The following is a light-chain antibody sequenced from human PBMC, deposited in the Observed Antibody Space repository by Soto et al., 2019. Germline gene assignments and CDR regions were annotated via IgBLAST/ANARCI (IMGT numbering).Light chain of an antibody. CDR1: QTISSW. CDR2: KAS. J-gene: IGKJ1*01. CDR3: QHYNSYSEA. V-gene: IGKV1-5*03. Sequence: DIQMTQSPSTLSGSVGDRVTITCRASQTISSWLAWYQQKPGKAPKLLIYKASTLKSGVPSRFSGSGSGTEFTLTISSLQPDDFANYYCQHYNSYSEAFGQGNKVELK.